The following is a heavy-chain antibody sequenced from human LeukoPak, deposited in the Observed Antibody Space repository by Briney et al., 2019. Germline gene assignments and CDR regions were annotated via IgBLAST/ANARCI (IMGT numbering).Heavy chain of an antibody. J-gene: IGHJ4*02. V-gene: IGHV3-9*03. CDR3: TKAGLHGFAY. CDR2: ISWNSGVI. Sequence: SLPLSCAASGLTFDDYAMHWVRQAQGKGLEWVSGISWNSGVIGYADSVKGRFTISRDNAKNSLYLQMNSLRPEDMAFYYCTKAGLHGFAYGGKGTLVPVSS. CDR1: GLTFDDYA.